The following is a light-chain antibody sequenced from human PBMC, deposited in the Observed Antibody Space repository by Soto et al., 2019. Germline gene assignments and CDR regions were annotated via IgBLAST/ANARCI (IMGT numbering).Light chain of an antibody. CDR1: QSVSSN. Sequence: EIVMTQSPATLSVSPGERATLSCRASQSVSSNLAWYQQKPGQAPRLLIYGAYTRATGIPARFSGSGSGTEFTLTISSLQSGDFAVYYCQQYNNWPYTFGQGTKLEIK. V-gene: IGKV3-15*01. CDR2: GAY. J-gene: IGKJ2*01. CDR3: QQYNNWPYT.